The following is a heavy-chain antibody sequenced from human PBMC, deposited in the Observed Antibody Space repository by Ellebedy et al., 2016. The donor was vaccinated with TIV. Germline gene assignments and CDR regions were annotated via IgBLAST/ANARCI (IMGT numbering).Heavy chain of an antibody. CDR1: GGSISNNNFY. CDR2: IYYTGET. J-gene: IGHJ3*02. D-gene: IGHD2-15*01. Sequence: SETLSLTXSVSGGSISNNNFYWGWIRQPPGKGLEWIGNIYYTGETYFNPSLQSRVTISVDTSRNQFSLNLNSVTAADTAVYYCARRGFWDTEVPGAFDIWGQGTVVTVSS. V-gene: IGHV4-39*07. CDR3: ARRGFWDTEVPGAFDI.